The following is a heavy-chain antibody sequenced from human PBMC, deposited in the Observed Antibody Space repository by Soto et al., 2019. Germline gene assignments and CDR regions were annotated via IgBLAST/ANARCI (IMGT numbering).Heavy chain of an antibody. CDR1: GYTLNEVA. D-gene: IGHD5-18*01. CDR2: FGCDEAEK. Sequence: QVQLVQSGAEVKKPGASVKVSCKVSGYTLNEVAMHWVRQAPGKGLEGLGGFGCDEAEKICAHHFQGRVNMTEDTSKDTLYTELSSLNSEQTASFLCPPYHRGYSFDQWGQGTLVTVSS. V-gene: IGHV1-24*01. J-gene: IGHJ5*02. CDR3: PPYHRGYSFDQ.